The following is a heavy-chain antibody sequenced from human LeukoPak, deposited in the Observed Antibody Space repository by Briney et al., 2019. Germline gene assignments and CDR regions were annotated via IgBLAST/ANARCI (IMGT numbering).Heavy chain of an antibody. CDR3: ARSTGMVGSSGREYYFDY. Sequence: GASVKVSCKASGYTFTGYYMHWVRQAPGQGLEWMGWINPNSGGTNYAQKFQGRVTMTRDTSISTAYMELSRLRSDDTAVYYCARSTGMVGSSGREYYFDYWGQGTLVTVSS. CDR1: GYTFTGYY. CDR2: INPNSGGT. V-gene: IGHV1-2*02. J-gene: IGHJ4*02. D-gene: IGHD6-19*01.